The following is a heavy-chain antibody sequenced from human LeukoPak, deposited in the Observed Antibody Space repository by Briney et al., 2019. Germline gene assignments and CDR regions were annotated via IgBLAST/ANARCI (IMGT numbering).Heavy chain of an antibody. CDR1: GFTFSSYE. V-gene: IGHV3-48*03. CDR2: ISSGGSPM. J-gene: IGHJ4*02. Sequence: GGSLRLSCAASGFTFSSYEMSWIRQSPGKGLRWVAYISSGGSPMFYIDSVKGRSTVSRDNAKNSLYLEVHSLRAEDTAVYYCVRDSHYYDTSDPKYRLDYWGQGTLVTVSS. D-gene: IGHD3-22*01. CDR3: VRDSHYYDTSDPKYRLDY.